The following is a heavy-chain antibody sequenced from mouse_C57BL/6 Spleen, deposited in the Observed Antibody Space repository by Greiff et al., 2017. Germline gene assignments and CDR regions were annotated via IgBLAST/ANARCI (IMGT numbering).Heavy chain of an antibody. D-gene: IGHD2-4*01. V-gene: IGHV1-72*01. CDR3: ARWEGLRNYYAMDY. CDR1: GYTFTSYW. CDR2: IDPNSGGT. J-gene: IGHJ4*01. Sequence: VQLQQSGAELVKPGASVKLSCKASGYTFTSYWMHWVKQRPGRGLEWIGRIDPNSGGTKYNEKFKSKATLTVDKPSSTAYMQLSSLTSEDSAVYYCARWEGLRNYYAMDYWGQGTSVTVSS.